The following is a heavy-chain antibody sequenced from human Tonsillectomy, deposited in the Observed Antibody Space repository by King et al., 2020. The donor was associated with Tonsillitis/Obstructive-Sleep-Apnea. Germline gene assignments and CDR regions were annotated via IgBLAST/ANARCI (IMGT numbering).Heavy chain of an antibody. J-gene: IGHJ4*02. Sequence: VQLVESGGGVVQPGRSLRLSCAASGFTFSSYGMHWVRQAPGKGLEWVAVIWYDGSNKYYADSVKGRFTISRDNSKTTLYLQMNSLRAEDTAVYYCARDGEWLIFDYWGQGTLVTVSS. D-gene: IGHD3-3*01. CDR3: ARDGEWLIFDY. CDR2: IWYDGSNK. V-gene: IGHV3-33*01. CDR1: GFTFSSYG.